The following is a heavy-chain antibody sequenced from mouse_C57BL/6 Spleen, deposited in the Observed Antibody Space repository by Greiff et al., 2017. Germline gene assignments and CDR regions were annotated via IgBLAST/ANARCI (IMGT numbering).Heavy chain of an antibody. J-gene: IGHJ4*01. CDR2: ISYDGSN. V-gene: IGHV3-6*01. Sequence: EVQLQESGPGLVKPSQSLSLTCSVTGYSITSGYYWNWIRQFPGNKLEWMGYISYDGSNNYNPALKNRISITRDTSKNQFFLKLNSVTTEDTATYYCARGPDYYAMDDWGQGTSVTVSS. CDR1: GYSITSGYY. CDR3: ARGPDYYAMDD.